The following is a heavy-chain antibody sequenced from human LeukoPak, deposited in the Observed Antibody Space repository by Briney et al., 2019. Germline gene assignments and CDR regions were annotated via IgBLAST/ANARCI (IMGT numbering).Heavy chain of an antibody. V-gene: IGHV3-23*01. Sequence: PVGSLRLSCAASGFTFSSYAMSWVRQAPGKGLEWVSGISGSGGSTNYADSVKGRFTISRDNSKNTLYLQMNSLRAEDTAVYYCAKDRGYCSTTTCYSSYYYGMDVWGQGTTVTVSS. J-gene: IGHJ6*02. CDR3: AKDRGYCSTTTCYSSYYYGMDV. CDR2: ISGSGGST. CDR1: GFTFSSYA. D-gene: IGHD2-2*02.